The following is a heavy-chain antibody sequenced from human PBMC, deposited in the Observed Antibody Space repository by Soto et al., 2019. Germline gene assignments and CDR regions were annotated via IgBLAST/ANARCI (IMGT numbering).Heavy chain of an antibody. J-gene: IGHJ4*02. D-gene: IGHD4-17*01. Sequence: GGSLRLSCAASGFTVSSNYMSWVRQAPGKGLEWVSLIYSGGSTYYADSVKGRFTISRDNAKNTLYLQMNTLRAEDAAVYYCARDPRPYGGNSPIDFWGQGALVTVSS. CDR2: IYSGGST. CDR1: GFTVSSNY. CDR3: ARDPRPYGGNSPIDF. V-gene: IGHV3-66*01.